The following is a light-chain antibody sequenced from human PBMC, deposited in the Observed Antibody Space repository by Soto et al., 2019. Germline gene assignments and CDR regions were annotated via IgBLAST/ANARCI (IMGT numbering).Light chain of an antibody. Sequence: EILLTQSPGTLSLSPGERSTLSCRASQSVSENYLAWYQQKPGQAPRLLVSAASSRATGIPDRFSGSGSGTDFTLTISRLEPEDFAVYYCPQYGTSPWTFGQGTKVEIK. CDR3: PQYGTSPWT. CDR2: AAS. CDR1: QSVSENY. J-gene: IGKJ1*01. V-gene: IGKV3-20*01.